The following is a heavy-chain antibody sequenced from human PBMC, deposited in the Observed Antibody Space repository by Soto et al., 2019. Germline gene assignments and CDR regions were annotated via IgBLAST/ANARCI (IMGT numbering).Heavy chain of an antibody. Sequence: SETLPRTCAASGYIISSGFYWVWIRHPPAKRLDWIWWTHHRRSTYDNPSLKSRVAISVDTSKKQFSLKLSSVTAADTVVYYCARDGTVTTPMLETYYYYGLDVSGQGTTVT. CDR1: GYIISSGFY. CDR3: ARDGTVTTPMLETYYYYGLDV. CDR2: THHRRST. D-gene: IGHD4-17*01. J-gene: IGHJ6*02. V-gene: IGHV4-38-2*02.